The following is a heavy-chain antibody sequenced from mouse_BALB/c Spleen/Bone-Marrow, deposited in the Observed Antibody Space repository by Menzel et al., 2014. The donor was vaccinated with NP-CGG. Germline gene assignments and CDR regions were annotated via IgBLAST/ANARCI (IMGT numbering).Heavy chain of an antibody. Sequence: VHLVESGAELVRPGSSVKISCKASGYAFSSYWMNWVKQRPGQGLEWIGKIYPGDGDTNYNGKFKGKATLTADKSSSTAYMQLSSLTSEDSAVYFCASAAAWFAYWGQGTLVTVSA. V-gene: IGHV1-80*01. J-gene: IGHJ3*01. CDR2: IYPGDGDT. CDR1: GYAFSSYW. CDR3: ASAAAWFAY.